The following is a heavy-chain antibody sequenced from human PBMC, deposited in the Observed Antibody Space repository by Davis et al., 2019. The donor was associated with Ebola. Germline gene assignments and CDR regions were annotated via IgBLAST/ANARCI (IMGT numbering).Heavy chain of an antibody. CDR3: VKDTSNIWFDV. Sequence: PGGSLRLSCAASGFVFSSYVMSWVRRAPGKGLEWVSTLGTSADTYYADSVKGRFNISRDNSKNTLHLQMNSLRVEDTAMYYCVKDTSNIWFDVWGQGTPVTVSA. CDR1: GFVFSSYV. V-gene: IGHV3-23*01. D-gene: IGHD2/OR15-2a*01. CDR2: LGTSADT. J-gene: IGHJ3*01.